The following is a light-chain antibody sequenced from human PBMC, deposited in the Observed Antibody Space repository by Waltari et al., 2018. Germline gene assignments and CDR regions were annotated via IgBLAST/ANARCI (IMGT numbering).Light chain of an antibody. CDR1: QSASIN. CDR3: QQYNDWPLT. Sequence: EIVMTQSPATLSVSPGERVTLSCRASQSASINLAWYQQKPGQAPRLLVYGASTRATGIPGRISGSGSGTEFTLTISSLQSEDFALYYCQQYNDWPLTFGGGTKVEIK. V-gene: IGKV3-15*01. J-gene: IGKJ4*01. CDR2: GAS.